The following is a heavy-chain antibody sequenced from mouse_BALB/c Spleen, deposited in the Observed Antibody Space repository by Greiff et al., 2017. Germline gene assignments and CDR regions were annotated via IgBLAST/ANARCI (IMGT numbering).Heavy chain of an antibody. J-gene: IGHJ4*01. CDR3: ARGGVRDAMDY. D-gene: IGHD2-14*01. V-gene: IGHV2-6-7*01. CDR2: IWGDGST. CDR1: GFSLTGYG. Sequence: QVQLKESGPGLVAPSQSLSITCTVSGFSLTGYGVNWVRQPPGKGLEWLGMIWGDGSTDYNSALKSRLSISKDNSKSQVFLKMNSLQTDDTARYYCARGGVRDAMDYWGQGTSVTVSS.